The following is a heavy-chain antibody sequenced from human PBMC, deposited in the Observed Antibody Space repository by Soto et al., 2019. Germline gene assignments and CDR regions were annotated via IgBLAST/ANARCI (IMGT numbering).Heavy chain of an antibody. CDR3: ARTPPVLLWFGELLPPPFDY. J-gene: IGHJ4*02. V-gene: IGHV4-31*03. D-gene: IGHD3-10*01. CDR1: GGSISSGGYY. CDR2: IYYSGST. Sequence: PSETLSLTCTVSGGSISSGGYYWSWIRQHPGKGLEWIGYIYYSGSTYYNPSLKSRVTISVDTSKNQFSLKLSSVTAADTAVYYCARTPPVLLWFGELLPPPFDYWGQGTLVTVSS.